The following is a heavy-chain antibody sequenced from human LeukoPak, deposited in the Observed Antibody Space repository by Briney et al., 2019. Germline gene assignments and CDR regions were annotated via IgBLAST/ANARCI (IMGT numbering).Heavy chain of an antibody. CDR2: ISSDGSGT. CDR3: ARATHPTYYDSSGYYQDY. Sequence: PGGSLRLSCAASGFTFSSYSMNWVRQAPGKGLVWVSRISSDGSGTSYADSVKGRFTISRDNAKNTLYLQMNSLRAEDTAVYYCARATHPTYYDSSGYYQDYWGQGTLVTVSS. J-gene: IGHJ4*02. V-gene: IGHV3-74*01. CDR1: GFTFSSYS. D-gene: IGHD3-22*01.